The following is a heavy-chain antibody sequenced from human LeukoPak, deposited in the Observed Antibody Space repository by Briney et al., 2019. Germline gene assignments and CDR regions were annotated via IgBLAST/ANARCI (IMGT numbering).Heavy chain of an antibody. Sequence: GGSLRLSCAASGFTFSSYGMHWVRQAPGKGLEWVTFIRYDGSHKSYADSVKGRFTISRDNSKNTLYLQMNSLRAEDTAVYYCARAPTTLKGYWGQGTLVTVSS. CDR3: ARAPTTLKGY. J-gene: IGHJ4*02. D-gene: IGHD4-11*01. V-gene: IGHV3-30*02. CDR2: IRYDGSHK. CDR1: GFTFSSYG.